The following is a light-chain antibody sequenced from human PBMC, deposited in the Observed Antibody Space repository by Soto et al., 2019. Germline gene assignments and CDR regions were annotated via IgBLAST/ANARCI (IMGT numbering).Light chain of an antibody. Sequence: DIQMTQSPSTLSASVGDRVNITCRASQSISSWLAWYQPKPGKAPKLLIYDASSLESGVPSRFSGSGSGTEFTLTIRSLQPDDFATDYCQQYNSYWTFGQGTKVDIK. CDR2: DAS. V-gene: IGKV1-5*01. J-gene: IGKJ1*01. CDR3: QQYNSYWT. CDR1: QSISSW.